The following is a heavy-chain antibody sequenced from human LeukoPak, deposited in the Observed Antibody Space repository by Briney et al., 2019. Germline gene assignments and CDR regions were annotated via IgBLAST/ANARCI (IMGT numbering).Heavy chain of an antibody. D-gene: IGHD3-22*01. CDR2: IKQDGSEK. CDR3: ARDSADSSGYYCDY. V-gene: IGHV3-7*01. Sequence: GGSLRLSCAASGFTFSDYYMSWIRQAPGKGLEWVANIKQDGSEKYYVDSVKGRFAISRDNAKNSLYLQMNSLRAEDTAVYYCARDSADSSGYYCDYWGQGTLVTVSS. CDR1: GFTFSDYY. J-gene: IGHJ4*02.